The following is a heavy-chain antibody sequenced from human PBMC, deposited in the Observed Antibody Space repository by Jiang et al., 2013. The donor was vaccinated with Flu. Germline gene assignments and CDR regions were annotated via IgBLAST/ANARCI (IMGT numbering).Heavy chain of an antibody. V-gene: IGHV6-1*01. D-gene: IGHD3-22*01. CDR2: TYYRSKWYN. Sequence: RTYYRSKWYNDYAVSVKSRITINPDTSKNQFSLQLNSVTPEDTAVYYCARDRYYYDSSGQGDAFDIWGQGTMVTVSS. J-gene: IGHJ3*02. CDR3: ARDRYYYDSSGQGDAFDI.